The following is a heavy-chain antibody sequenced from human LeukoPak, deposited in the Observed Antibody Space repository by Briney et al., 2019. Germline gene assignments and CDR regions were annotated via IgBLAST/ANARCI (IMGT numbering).Heavy chain of an antibody. CDR2: ISSSSSYI. D-gene: IGHD5-18*01. J-gene: IGHJ5*02. V-gene: IGHV3-21*01. CDR1: GFTFSSYS. CDR3: ARVVYSSIIGFDP. Sequence: GGSLRLSCAASGFTFSSYSMNWVRQAPGKGLEWVSSISSSSSYIYYADSVKGRFTISRDNAKNSLYLQMNSRRAEDTAVYYCARVVYSSIIGFDPWGQGTLVTVSS.